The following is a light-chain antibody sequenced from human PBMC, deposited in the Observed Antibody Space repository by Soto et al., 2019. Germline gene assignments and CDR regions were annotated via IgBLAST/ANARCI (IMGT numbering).Light chain of an antibody. Sequence: QAVVTQSPSASASLGASVKLTCTLSSGHSSYAIAWHQQQPEKGPRYLMKLNSDGSHSKGDGIPDRFSGSSSGAERYLTISSLQSEDEADYYCQTWGTGIQGRVFGGGTKLTVL. CDR1: SGHSSYA. CDR2: LNSDGSH. V-gene: IGLV4-69*01. CDR3: QTWGTGIQGRV. J-gene: IGLJ3*02.